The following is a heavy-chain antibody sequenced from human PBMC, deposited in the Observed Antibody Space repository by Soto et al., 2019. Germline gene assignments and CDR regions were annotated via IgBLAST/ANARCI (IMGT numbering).Heavy chain of an antibody. CDR2: AHYSGST. V-gene: IGHV4-59*01. D-gene: IGHD1-26*01. Sequence: PSETLSLTCTVSGGSTTNYYWSWIRQTPGKGLEWVGSAHYSGSTQYNPSLKSRVTTSVDTSKNQISLNLTSVTAADTAVYYCARRGLGARFDYWGQGTLVTVSS. J-gene: IGHJ4*02. CDR1: GGSTTNYY. CDR3: ARRGLGARFDY.